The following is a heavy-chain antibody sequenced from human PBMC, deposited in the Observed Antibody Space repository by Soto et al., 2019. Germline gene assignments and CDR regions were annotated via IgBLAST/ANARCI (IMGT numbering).Heavy chain of an antibody. J-gene: IGHJ4*02. CDR1: GGSISSGGYY. Sequence: SETLSLTCTVSGGSISSGGYYWSWIRQHPGKGLEWIGYIYYSGSTYYNPSLKSRVTISVDTSKNQFSLKLSSVTAADTAVYYCARWAGGYDSFDYWGQGTLVTVSS. V-gene: IGHV4-31*03. D-gene: IGHD5-12*01. CDR3: ARWAGGYDSFDY. CDR2: IYYSGST.